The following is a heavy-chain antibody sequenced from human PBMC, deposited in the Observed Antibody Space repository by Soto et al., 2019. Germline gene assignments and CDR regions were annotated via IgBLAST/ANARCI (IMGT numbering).Heavy chain of an antibody. Sequence: GGSLRLSCAASGFTFSSYGMHWVRQAPGKGLEWVAVIWYDGSNKYYADSVKGRFTISRDNSKNTLYLQMNSLRAEDTAVYYCARGGSSGWSGDAFDIWGQGTIVTVSS. J-gene: IGHJ3*02. CDR3: ARGGSSGWSGDAFDI. V-gene: IGHV3-33*01. D-gene: IGHD6-19*01. CDR2: IWYDGSNK. CDR1: GFTFSSYG.